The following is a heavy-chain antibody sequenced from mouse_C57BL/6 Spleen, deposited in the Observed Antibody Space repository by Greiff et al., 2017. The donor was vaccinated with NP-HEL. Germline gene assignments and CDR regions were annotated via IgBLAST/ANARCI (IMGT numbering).Heavy chain of an antibody. J-gene: IGHJ1*03. Sequence: QVQLKESGAELVRPGTSVKVSCKASGYAFTNYLIEWVKQRPGQGLEWIGVINPGSGGTNYNEKFKGKATLTADKSSSTAYMQLSSLTSEDSAVYFCARRVTTVVDWYFDVWGTGTTVTVSS. V-gene: IGHV1-54*01. CDR1: GYAFTNYL. D-gene: IGHD1-1*01. CDR3: ARRVTTVVDWYFDV. CDR2: INPGSGGT.